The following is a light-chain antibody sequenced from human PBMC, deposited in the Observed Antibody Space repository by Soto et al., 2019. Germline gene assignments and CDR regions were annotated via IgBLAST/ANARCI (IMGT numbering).Light chain of an antibody. CDR1: QSVSSS. CDR3: HHRGNGIT. J-gene: IGKJ5*01. V-gene: IGKV3-11*01. CDR2: DAS. Sequence: EVVLPQSPATLSLSPGATATLSCGASQSVSSSLAWYQQKPGQAPRLLIYDASSRATGIPARFSGSGSGTDFALTISSLEPEDFAVYYCHHRGNGITFGKGKRLEIK.